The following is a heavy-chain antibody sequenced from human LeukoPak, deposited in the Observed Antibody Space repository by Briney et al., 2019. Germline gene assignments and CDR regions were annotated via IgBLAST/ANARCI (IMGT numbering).Heavy chain of an antibody. V-gene: IGHV3-23*01. Sequence: GGSLRLSCAASGFTFSSYAMSWVRQAPGKGLEWVSAISGSGGSTYYADSVKGRYTISRDNSKNTLYLQMNGLRAEDTAVYYCAKAWGGGYQLPIHFDYWGQGTLVTVSS. J-gene: IGHJ4*02. CDR3: AKAWGGGYQLPIHFDY. CDR2: ISGSGGST. CDR1: GFTFSSYA. D-gene: IGHD2-2*01.